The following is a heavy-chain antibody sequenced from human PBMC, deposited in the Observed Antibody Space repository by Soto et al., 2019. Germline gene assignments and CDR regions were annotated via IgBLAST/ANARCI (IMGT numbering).Heavy chain of an antibody. CDR3: ARDLAAGDH. V-gene: IGHV1-46*01. Sequence: QVQLVQSGAEVKKPGASVKLSCRTSGYTFTHYYIHWVRQAPGQGLEWLAIINPASGSTNYAQDFLGRVTWTMDTSTTTVYMELSALRAEDPAIFYCARDLAAGDHWGQGPLVTVSS. J-gene: IGHJ4*02. CDR1: GYTFTHYY. CDR2: INPASGST. D-gene: IGHD6-25*01.